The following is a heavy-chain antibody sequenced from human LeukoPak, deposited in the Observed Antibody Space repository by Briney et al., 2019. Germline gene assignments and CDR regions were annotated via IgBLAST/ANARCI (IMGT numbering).Heavy chain of an antibody. CDR1: GFTFSSYE. CDR2: ISSSGSTI. D-gene: IGHD3-22*01. J-gene: IGHJ5*02. Sequence: GGSLRLSCAASGFTFSSYEMNWVRQAPGKGLEWVSHISSSGSTIYYADSVKGRFTISRDNAKNSLYLQMNSLRAEDTAVYYCARTIVVVTRRFDPWGQGTLVTVSS. CDR3: ARTIVVVTRRFDP. V-gene: IGHV3-48*03.